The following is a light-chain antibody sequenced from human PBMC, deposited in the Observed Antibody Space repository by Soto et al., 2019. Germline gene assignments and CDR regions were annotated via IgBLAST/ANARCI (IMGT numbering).Light chain of an antibody. Sequence: DIQMTQSPSSLSASVGDRVTITCRASQSISYYLNWYQQKPGKAPKLLIYAASSLQSGVPSRFSGSGSGTDFTLTISSLQPEDFATYYCQQGYSTPTFGQGTKVEIK. CDR2: AAS. CDR1: QSISYY. CDR3: QQGYSTPT. J-gene: IGKJ1*01. V-gene: IGKV1-39*01.